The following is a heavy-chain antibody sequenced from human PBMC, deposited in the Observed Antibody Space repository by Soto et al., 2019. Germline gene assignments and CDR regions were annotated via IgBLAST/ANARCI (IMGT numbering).Heavy chain of an antibody. V-gene: IGHV3-23*01. CDR3: AKTKDYD. D-gene: IGHD3-16*01. CDR1: GFTLSNYG. J-gene: IGHJ4*02. CDR2: ISGSDGST. Sequence: EVQLLESGGGLVQPGGSLRLSCAASGFTLSNYGMNWVRQAPGKGLEWVTGISGSDGSTYYAASVKVRFTISSDSSKQTLYLQMNTLRAEDTAVYYCAKTKDYDWGQGTLVTVSS.